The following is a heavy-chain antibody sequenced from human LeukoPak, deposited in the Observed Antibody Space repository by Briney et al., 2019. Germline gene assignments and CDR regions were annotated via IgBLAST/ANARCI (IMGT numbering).Heavy chain of an antibody. Sequence: GGSLRLSCAASGFTFSSYEMNWVRQAPGKGLEWVSYISSSGSTIYYADSVKGRFTISRDNAKNSLYLQMNSLRAEDTAVYYCARENPGYSGYDLDHWGQGTLVTVSS. CDR1: GFTFSSYE. D-gene: IGHD5-12*01. J-gene: IGHJ4*02. CDR2: ISSSGSTI. V-gene: IGHV3-48*03. CDR3: ARENPGYSGYDLDH.